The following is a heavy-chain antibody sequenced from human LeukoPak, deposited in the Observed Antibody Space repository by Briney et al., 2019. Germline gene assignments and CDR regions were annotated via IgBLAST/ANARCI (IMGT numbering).Heavy chain of an antibody. CDR3: ARDESSGLDY. CDR2: ISASGTIT. D-gene: IGHD3-22*01. Sequence: QAGGSLRLSCAASGFTFSSFEMNWVRQAPGKGLEWISYISASGTITHYADSVEGRFTISRDNAKNSLYLQMNSLRAEDTAVYYCARDESSGLDYWGQGTLVTASS. V-gene: IGHV3-48*03. CDR1: GFTFSSFE. J-gene: IGHJ4*02.